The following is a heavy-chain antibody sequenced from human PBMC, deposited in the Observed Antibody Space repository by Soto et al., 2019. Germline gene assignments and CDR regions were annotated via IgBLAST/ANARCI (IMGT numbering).Heavy chain of an antibody. CDR1: GYTFTSYA. D-gene: IGHD6-13*01. CDR3: AREEIRGSSSWAYYYGMDV. V-gene: IGHV1-3*01. Sequence: ASVKVSCKASGYTFTSYAMLCVRQAPGQRLEWMGWINAGNGNTKYSQKFQGRVTITRDTSASTAYMELSSLRSEDTAVYYCAREEIRGSSSWAYYYGMDVWGQGTTVTVSS. J-gene: IGHJ6*02. CDR2: INAGNGNT.